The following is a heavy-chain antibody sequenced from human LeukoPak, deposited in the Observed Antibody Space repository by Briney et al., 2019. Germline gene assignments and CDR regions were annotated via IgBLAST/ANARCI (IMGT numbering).Heavy chain of an antibody. Sequence: ASMKVPCKSSGYPFTAYFIHWVRQAPGQGLEWMGWINPSSGDTNYVQKFQGRVTMTRDTSISTSYMELTSLRSDDTAVYYCAKDSRRDGYTCFDYWGQGTLVTVSS. J-gene: IGHJ4*02. CDR3: AKDSRRDGYTCFDY. V-gene: IGHV1-2*02. CDR1: GYPFTAYF. CDR2: INPSSGDT. D-gene: IGHD5-24*01.